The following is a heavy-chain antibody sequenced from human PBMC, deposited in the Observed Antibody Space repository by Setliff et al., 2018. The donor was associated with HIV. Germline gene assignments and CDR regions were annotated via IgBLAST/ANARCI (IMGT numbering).Heavy chain of an antibody. CDR3: ARGKDPGLYFDN. J-gene: IGHJ4*02. Sequence: PSETLSLTCTVSGGSISNYYWSWIRQPAGKGLEWIGRIYSTGRTNYNPSLKSRLTVSIDTSKNHLSLKLTSMTAADTAMYFCARGKDPGLYFDNWRQVMLVTVSS. CDR2: IYSTGRT. CDR1: GGSISNYY. V-gene: IGHV4-4*07. D-gene: IGHD2-15*01.